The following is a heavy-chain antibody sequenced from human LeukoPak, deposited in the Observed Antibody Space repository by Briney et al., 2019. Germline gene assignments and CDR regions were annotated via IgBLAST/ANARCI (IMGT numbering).Heavy chain of an antibody. CDR3: ARSTRKTYCSGGSCFPDY. J-gene: IGHJ4*02. Sequence: ASVKVSCKASGYSFINFGINWVRQAPGQGLEWMGWISPYNGNSHYTRKFQGRVTMTTATSTSTAYMELRSLRADDTAVYYCARSTRKTYCSGGSCFPDYWGQGALVTVSS. CDR1: GYSFINFG. D-gene: IGHD2-15*01. V-gene: IGHV1-18*01. CDR2: ISPYNGNS.